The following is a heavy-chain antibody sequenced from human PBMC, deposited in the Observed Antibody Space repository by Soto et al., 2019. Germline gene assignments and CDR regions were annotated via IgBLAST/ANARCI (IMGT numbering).Heavy chain of an antibody. CDR3: ARGRYCLTGRCFTNWFDS. Sequence: SETLSLTCSVSGDSISTVDYFWAWIRQPPGQALEYIGYIYKSTTTYYNPSFESRVAISLDTSKSQFSLTVTSVTAADTAVYFCARGRYCLTGRCFTNWFDSWGQGTLVTVS. CDR1: GDSISTVDYF. J-gene: IGHJ5*01. CDR2: IYKSTTT. D-gene: IGHD2-15*01. V-gene: IGHV4-30-4*01.